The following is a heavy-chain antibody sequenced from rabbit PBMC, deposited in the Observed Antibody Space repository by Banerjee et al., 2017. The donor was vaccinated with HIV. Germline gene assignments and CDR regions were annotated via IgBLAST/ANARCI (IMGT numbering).Heavy chain of an antibody. D-gene: IGHD6-1*01. J-gene: IGHJ4*01. CDR1: GIDFSTYG. CDR3: ARAAYADGGDGVFNL. V-gene: IGHV1S43*01. Sequence: QQQLEESGGGLVKPGGTLTLTCKASGIDFSTYGISWVRQAPGKGLEWIAYIYPDYGSTDYASWVNGRFTISLDNAQNTVFLQMTSLTAADTATYFCARAAYADGGDGVFNLWGPGTLVTVS. CDR2: IYPDYGST.